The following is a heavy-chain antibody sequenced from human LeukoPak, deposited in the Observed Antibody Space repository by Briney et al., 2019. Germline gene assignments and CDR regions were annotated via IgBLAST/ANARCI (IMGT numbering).Heavy chain of an antibody. Sequence: GGSLRPSCAASGFTFDDYAMHWVRQAPGKGLEWVSGISWNSGSIGYADSVKGRFTISRDNAKNSLYLRMNSLRAEDTALYYCAKDGENYYDSSGPLDYWGQGTLVTVSS. CDR3: AKDGENYYDSSGPLDY. CDR1: GFTFDDYA. V-gene: IGHV3-9*01. CDR2: ISWNSGSI. D-gene: IGHD3-22*01. J-gene: IGHJ4*02.